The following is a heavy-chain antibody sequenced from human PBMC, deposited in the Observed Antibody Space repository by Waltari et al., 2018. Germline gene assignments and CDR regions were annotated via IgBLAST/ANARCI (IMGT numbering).Heavy chain of an antibody. Sequence: QVQLVESGGGVVQPGRSLRLYCAASGFTFSSYAMHWVRQAPGKGLEWVAVISYDGSNKYYADSVKGRFTISRDNSKNTLYLQMNSLRAEDTAVYYCASFPGIAVAQSPDWYFDLWGRGTLVTVSS. CDR2: ISYDGSNK. V-gene: IGHV3-30-3*01. D-gene: IGHD6-19*01. CDR1: GFTFSSYA. CDR3: ASFPGIAVAQSPDWYFDL. J-gene: IGHJ2*01.